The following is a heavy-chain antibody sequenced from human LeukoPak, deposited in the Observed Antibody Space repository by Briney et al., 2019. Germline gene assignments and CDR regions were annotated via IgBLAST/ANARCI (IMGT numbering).Heavy chain of an antibody. V-gene: IGHV4-39*01. CDR1: GGSISSSNYS. Sequence: PSETLSLTCTVSGGSISSSNYSWGWIRQPPGKGLEWIGSIYYSGSTYYNPSLKSRVTMPVDTSKNQFSLKLSSVTAADTAVYYCARARAPLLGRGYCSGGSCFGWFDPWGQGTLVTVSS. D-gene: IGHD2-15*01. J-gene: IGHJ5*02. CDR2: IYYSGST. CDR3: ARARAPLLGRGYCSGGSCFGWFDP.